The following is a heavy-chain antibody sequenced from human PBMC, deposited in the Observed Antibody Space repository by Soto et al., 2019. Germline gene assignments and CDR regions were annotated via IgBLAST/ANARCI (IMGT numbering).Heavy chain of an antibody. CDR2: IYYSGST. D-gene: IGHD3-3*01. Sequence: PSETLSLTCTVSGGSISSSSYYWGWIRQPPGKGLEWIGSIYYSGSTYHNPSLKSRVTVSVDTSKNQFSLRLTSVIAADTAVYYCARPRGLRFSVADVFDIWGQGAMVTVSS. CDR3: ARPRGLRFSVADVFDI. CDR1: GGSISSSSYY. V-gene: IGHV4-39*01. J-gene: IGHJ3*02.